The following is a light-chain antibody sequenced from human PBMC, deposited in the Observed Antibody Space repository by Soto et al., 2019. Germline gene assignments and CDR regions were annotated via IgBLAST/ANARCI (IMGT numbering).Light chain of an antibody. CDR1: QGIGTW. J-gene: IGKJ4*01. Sequence: DIQMTQSPSFVSASVGDRVTITCRASQGIGTWLAWYQQKPGKAPKFLIYAASTLQSGVPSRFSGNRYGTDYNRTISSLEPEDFASYYYQQANSFPLTGGGRTKVEFK. V-gene: IGKV1-12*01. CDR3: QQANSFPLT. CDR2: AAS.